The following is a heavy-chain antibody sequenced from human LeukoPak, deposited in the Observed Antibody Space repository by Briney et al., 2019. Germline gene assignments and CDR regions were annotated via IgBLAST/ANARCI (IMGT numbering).Heavy chain of an antibody. CDR2: INHSGST. Sequence: SETLSLTCAVYGGSFSGYYWSWIPQPPGKGLEWIGEINHSGSTNYNPSLKSRVTISVDTSKNQFSLKLSSVTAADTAVYYCARGKVDFDYWGQGTLVTVSS. J-gene: IGHJ4*02. V-gene: IGHV4-34*01. CDR3: ARGKVDFDY. CDR1: GGSFSGYY.